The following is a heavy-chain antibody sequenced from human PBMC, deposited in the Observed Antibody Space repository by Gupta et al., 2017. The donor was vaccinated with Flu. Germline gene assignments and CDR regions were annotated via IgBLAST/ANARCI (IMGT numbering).Heavy chain of an antibody. CDR2: IRSNSYGGET. Sequence: EVQLVDSGGGLVQPGRSLRPPCTASGFAFGEYAINWVRQAPGKGLEWVGFIRSNSYGGETEDAASVKGRFTVSRDDSKSIAYLQMNRLKNEDTAIYYCTRLYGNYERNYFDYWGQGTLVTVSS. CDR3: TRLYGNYERNYFDY. J-gene: IGHJ4*02. D-gene: IGHD1-7*01. CDR1: GFAFGEYA. V-gene: IGHV3-49*04.